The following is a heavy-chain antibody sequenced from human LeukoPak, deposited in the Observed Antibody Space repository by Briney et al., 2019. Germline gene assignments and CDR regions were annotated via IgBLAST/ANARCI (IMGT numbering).Heavy chain of an antibody. J-gene: IGHJ4*02. Sequence: GGSLRLSCAASGFTFSSYAMSWVRQAPGKGLEWVPAISGSGGSTYYADSVKGRFTISRDNSKNTLYLQMNSLRAEDTAVYYCAKGSSVTIPPDYFDYWGQGTLVTVSS. V-gene: IGHV3-23*01. CDR2: ISGSGGST. CDR1: GFTFSSYA. D-gene: IGHD3-3*01. CDR3: AKGSSVTIPPDYFDY.